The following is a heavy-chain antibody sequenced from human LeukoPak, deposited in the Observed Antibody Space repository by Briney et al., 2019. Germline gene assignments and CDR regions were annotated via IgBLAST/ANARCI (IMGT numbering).Heavy chain of an antibody. J-gene: IGHJ4*02. V-gene: IGHV4-39*01. CDR2: IYYSGTT. CDR3: ARHGAGPTYYDFWSGYSSFYFDY. D-gene: IGHD3-3*01. Sequence: PSETLSLTCIVSGGSISSSSYYWGWIRQPPGKGLEWIGSIYYSGTTYYNPSLKSRVTISVDTSKNQFSLKLSSVTAADTAVYYCARHGAGPTYYDFWSGYSSFYFDYWGQGTLVTVSS. CDR1: GGSISSSSYY.